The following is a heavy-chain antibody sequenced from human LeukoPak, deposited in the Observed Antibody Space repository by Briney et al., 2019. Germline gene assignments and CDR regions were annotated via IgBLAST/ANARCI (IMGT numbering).Heavy chain of an antibody. Sequence: GGSLRLSCTASGLTFSTSGFNWVRQAPGRGLEWVSYISSSSSTIYYADSVKGRFTISRDNAKNSLYLQMNSLRAEDTAVYYCARGEKQQLPTYYFDYWGQGTLVTVSS. CDR1: GLTFSTSG. J-gene: IGHJ4*02. V-gene: IGHV3-48*01. D-gene: IGHD6-13*01. CDR2: ISSSSSTI. CDR3: ARGEKQQLPTYYFDY.